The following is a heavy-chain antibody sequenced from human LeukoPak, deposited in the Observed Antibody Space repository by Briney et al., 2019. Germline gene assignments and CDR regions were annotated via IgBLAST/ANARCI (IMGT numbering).Heavy chain of an antibody. V-gene: IGHV1-2*02. CDR3: ARTNSSSWWYFDY. J-gene: IGHJ4*02. D-gene: IGHD6-13*01. Sequence: ASVNVSCKASVYTFTDYYLHWVRQAPGQGLEWMGWINPNSGGTNYARKFQGRVTMTRDTSISTAYMELTRLTSDDTAVYYCARTNSSSWWYFDYWGQGTLVTVSS. CDR2: INPNSGGT. CDR1: VYTFTDYY.